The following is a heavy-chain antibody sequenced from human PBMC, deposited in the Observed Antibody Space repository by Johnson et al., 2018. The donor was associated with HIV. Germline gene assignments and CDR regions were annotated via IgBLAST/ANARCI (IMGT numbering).Heavy chain of an antibody. V-gene: IGHV3-48*04. CDR1: GFTFRYYA. CDR2: ISSSGSII. D-gene: IGHD5/OR15-5a*01. J-gene: IGHJ3*02. Sequence: VQLVESGGGLVQPGGSLRLACAASGFTFRYYAMSWVRQAPGKGLEWVSYISSSGSIIYYADSVKGRFTISRDNAKNSLYLQMNSLRAEDTAVYYCASVFDAFDIWGQGTMVTVSS. CDR3: ASVFDAFDI.